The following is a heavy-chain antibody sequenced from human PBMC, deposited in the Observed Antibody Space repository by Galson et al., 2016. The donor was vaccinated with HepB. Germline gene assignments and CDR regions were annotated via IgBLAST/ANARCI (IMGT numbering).Heavy chain of an antibody. D-gene: IGHD6-13*01. Sequence: SLRLSCATSGFTFTRYNMHWVRQAPGKRLEWVSSLSSGSSHICYADSVKGRFTISRDNVKKSLYLQMNSLRPEDTAVYYCARVREQQLLDAFDIWGQGTMVTVSS. CDR1: GFTFTRYN. CDR2: LSSGSSHI. CDR3: ARVREQQLLDAFDI. V-gene: IGHV3-21*01. J-gene: IGHJ3*02.